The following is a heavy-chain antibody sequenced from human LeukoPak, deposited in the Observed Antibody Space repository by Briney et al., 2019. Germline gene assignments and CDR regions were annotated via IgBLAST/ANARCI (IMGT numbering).Heavy chain of an antibody. Sequence: PGGSLRLSCAASGFPFSNYAMTWVRQAPGKGLEWVSAVSGGGGDTYYAESVKGRFTISRDNSKSTLYMQMNSLRAEDTAVYYCAKDLYSSGSYVVDAFDIWGQGTMVTVSS. J-gene: IGHJ3*02. V-gene: IGHV3-23*01. CDR2: VSGGGGDT. CDR1: GFPFSNYA. CDR3: AKDLYSSGSYVVDAFDI. D-gene: IGHD6-19*01.